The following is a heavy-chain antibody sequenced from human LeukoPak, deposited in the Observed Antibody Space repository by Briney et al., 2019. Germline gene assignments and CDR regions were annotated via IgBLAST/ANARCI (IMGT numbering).Heavy chain of an antibody. CDR2: VDAGSDNR. CDR1: GYRFTSYS. V-gene: IGHV1-3*01. Sequence: ASVKVSCKASGYRFTSYSIHWVRQAPGQRLEWMGRVDAGSDNRKYSQKFQGRVTITSDTSASTAYMELSSLRSEDSAVYYCSRKYSSSSPYYYYGMGVWGQGTTVTVSS. J-gene: IGHJ6*02. D-gene: IGHD6-6*01. CDR3: SRKYSSSSPYYYYGMGV.